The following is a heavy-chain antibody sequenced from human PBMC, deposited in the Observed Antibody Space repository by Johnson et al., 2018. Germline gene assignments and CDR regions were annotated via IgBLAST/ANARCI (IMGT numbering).Heavy chain of an antibody. D-gene: IGHD3-10*01. CDR3: ARSPPGRMVRGGIMAYYYYGMDV. CDR1: GGTFSSYA. J-gene: IGHJ6*02. CDR2: IIPIFGTA. Sequence: LVESGAEVKKPGSSVKVSCKASGGTFSSYAISWVRQAPGQGLEWMGGIIPIFGTANYAQKFQGRVTITADDSTSTACMELSSLRSEDTAVYYCARSPPGRMVRGGIMAYYYYGMDVWGQGTTVTVSS. V-gene: IGHV1-69*01.